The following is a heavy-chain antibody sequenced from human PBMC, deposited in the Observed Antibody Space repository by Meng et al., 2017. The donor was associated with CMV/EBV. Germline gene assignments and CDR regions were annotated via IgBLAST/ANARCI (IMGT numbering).Heavy chain of an antibody. CDR2: ISYAGSKK. V-gene: IGHV3-30-3*01. J-gene: IGHJ6*02. Sequence: GGPLRLSCAASGFPFSNYAIHWVRQAPGRGLEWVSVISYAGSKKSYADSVKGRFTISRDNSKNMVYLQMNSLRAEDTALYHCARDLAPAGDDYYYGMDVWGQGTTVTVSS. CDR3: ARDLAPAGDDYYYGMDV. CDR1: GFPFSNYA. D-gene: IGHD6-13*01.